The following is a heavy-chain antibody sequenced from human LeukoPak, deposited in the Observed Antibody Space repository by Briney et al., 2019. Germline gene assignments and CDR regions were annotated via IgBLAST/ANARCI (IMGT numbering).Heavy chain of an antibody. CDR1: GYTFTTYD. V-gene: IGHV1-8*01. CDR3: ARANYYGSGKKDLDY. D-gene: IGHD3-10*01. Sequence: ASVKVSCKASGYTFTTYDINWVRQATGRGLEWMGWMKPNSGNTGYAQKFQGRVTMTRNTSMSTAYMELNSLRSEDTAVYYCARANYYGSGKKDLDYWGQGTLVTVSS. J-gene: IGHJ4*02. CDR2: MKPNSGNT.